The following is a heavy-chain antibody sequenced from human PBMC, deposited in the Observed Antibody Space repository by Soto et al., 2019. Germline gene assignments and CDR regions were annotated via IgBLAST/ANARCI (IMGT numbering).Heavy chain of an antibody. J-gene: IGHJ5*02. CDR1: GGSISTYY. V-gene: IGHV4-59*01. Sequence: SETLSLTCTVSGGSISTYYWSWIRQPPGKGLEWIGYIYYSGSTNYNPSLKSRVTISVDTSKNQFSLKLTSVTAADTAVYYCARIDSSLSPFIAWGQGTLVTVSS. CDR3: ARIDSSLSPFIA. CDR2: IYYSGST. D-gene: IGHD3-22*01.